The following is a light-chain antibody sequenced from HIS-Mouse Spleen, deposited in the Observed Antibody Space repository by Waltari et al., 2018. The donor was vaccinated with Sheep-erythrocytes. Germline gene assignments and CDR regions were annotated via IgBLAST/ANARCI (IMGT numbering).Light chain of an antibody. Sequence: QSALTQPPSASGSPGQSVTISCTGTSSDVGGYNYVPWYQHHPGKAPKLMSYEVSKRPSGVPDRFSGSKSGNTASLTVSGLQAEDEADYYCSSYAGSNNWVFGGGTKLTVL. V-gene: IGLV2-8*01. J-gene: IGLJ3*02. CDR2: EVS. CDR1: SSDVGGYNY. CDR3: SSYAGSNNWV.